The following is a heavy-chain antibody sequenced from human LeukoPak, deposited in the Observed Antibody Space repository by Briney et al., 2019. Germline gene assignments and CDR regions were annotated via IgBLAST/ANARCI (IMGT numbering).Heavy chain of an antibody. CDR1: GFTFSSYA. V-gene: IGHV3-23*01. Sequence: GGSLRLSCAASGFTFSSYAMSWVRQAPGKGLEWVAAISDSGGSTYYADSVNGRFTISRDNSKNTLYLQMNSLRAQDTAVYYCAKSHLHADYVPFDPNYSGMDVWGQGTTVTVSS. J-gene: IGHJ6*02. CDR2: ISDSGGST. D-gene: IGHD4-17*01. CDR3: AKSHLHADYVPFDPNYSGMDV.